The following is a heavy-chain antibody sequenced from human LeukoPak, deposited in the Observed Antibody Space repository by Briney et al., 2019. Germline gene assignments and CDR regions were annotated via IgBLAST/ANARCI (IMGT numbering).Heavy chain of an antibody. D-gene: IGHD3-22*01. Sequence: SETLSFTCAVYGGSFSGYYWSWIRQPPGKGLEWIGEINHSGSTNYNPSLKSRVTISVDTSKNQFSLKLSSVTAADTAVYYCARGNDSSGYYSYYFDYWGQGTLVTVSS. J-gene: IGHJ4*02. CDR3: ARGNDSSGYYSYYFDY. V-gene: IGHV4-34*01. CDR1: GGSFSGYY. CDR2: INHSGST.